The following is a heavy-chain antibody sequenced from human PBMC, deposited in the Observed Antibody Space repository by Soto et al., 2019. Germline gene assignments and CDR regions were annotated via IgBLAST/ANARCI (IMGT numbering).Heavy chain of an antibody. J-gene: IGHJ5*02. V-gene: IGHV1-3*01. CDR1: GYSFTSYG. Sequence: QVQLVQSGTEVKEPGASVKVSCKASGYSFTSYGIHWVRQAPGQRLEWMGWLNAANGDTIYSPKFQGRVSITRDTSASTAYMDLTSLRFEDTAIYYCVRRHVSGSPIDWFDPWGQGTLVTVSS. D-gene: IGHD2-15*01. CDR2: LNAANGDT. CDR3: VRRHVSGSPIDWFDP.